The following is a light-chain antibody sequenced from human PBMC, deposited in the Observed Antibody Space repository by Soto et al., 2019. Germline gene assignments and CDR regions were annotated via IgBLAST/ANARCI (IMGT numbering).Light chain of an antibody. CDR3: QHSYSTPLT. V-gene: IGKV1-39*01. J-gene: IGKJ4*01. CDR2: AAS. CDR1: QSISSY. Sequence: DIQMTQSPSSLSASVGDRVTITCRASQSISSYLNWYQQKPGKAPKLLIYAASSLQSGVASRFSGSGYGTDFTLTISSLQPEDFATYYCQHSYSTPLTFGGGTKVEIK.